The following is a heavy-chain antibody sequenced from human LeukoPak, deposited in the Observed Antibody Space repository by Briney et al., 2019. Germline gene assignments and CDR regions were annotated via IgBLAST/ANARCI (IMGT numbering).Heavy chain of an antibody. CDR1: GYNFVNYW. V-gene: IGHV5-51*01. CDR2: IYPRSSAA. Sequence: NRGESLKISCQASGYNFVNYWIGWVRQLPGKGLEWMGIIYPRSSAAKYSPSFEGQVTISVDKSINTAYLQWTSLRASDTAMYFCARRSFDSWGQGARVTVSP. CDR3: ARRSFDS. D-gene: IGHD6-19*01. J-gene: IGHJ4*02.